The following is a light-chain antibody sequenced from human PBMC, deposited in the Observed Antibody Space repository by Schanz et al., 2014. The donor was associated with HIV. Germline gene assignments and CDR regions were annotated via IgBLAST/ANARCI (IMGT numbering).Light chain of an antibody. CDR3: SSFTSSFTYV. CDR2: DVS. Sequence: QSVLTQPASVSGSPGQSITISCIGTSSDIGTYNYVSWYQQLPGKAPKLIIYDVSNRPSEISYRFSGSKSGHAASLTISGLQADDEADYYCSSFTSSFTYVFGTGTKLT. J-gene: IGLJ1*01. V-gene: IGLV2-14*03. CDR1: SSDIGTYNY.